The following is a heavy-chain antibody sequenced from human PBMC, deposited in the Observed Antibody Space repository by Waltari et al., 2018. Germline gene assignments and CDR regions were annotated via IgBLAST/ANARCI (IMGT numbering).Heavy chain of an antibody. CDR3: VRGGSNGVVRPLDY. V-gene: IGHV3-74*01. CDR1: GFTFSMHC. J-gene: IGHJ4*02. D-gene: IGHD3-3*01. Sequence: EVQLVESGGGLVQPGGSLRLSCVASGFTFSMHCMYWVCQGPGKGLVWVSRIKNDGRITDYADSVKGRFTISRDNAKNTLYLQMSSLRAEDTGVYYCVRGGSNGVVRPLDYWGQGTLVTVS. CDR2: IKNDGRIT.